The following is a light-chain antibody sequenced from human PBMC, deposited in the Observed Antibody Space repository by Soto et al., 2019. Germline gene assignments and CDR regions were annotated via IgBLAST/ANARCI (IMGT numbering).Light chain of an antibody. V-gene: IGLV2-14*01. CDR1: SSDVGSYDY. CDR2: GVT. J-gene: IGLJ2*01. Sequence: QSALTQPASVSGSPGQSITISCAGTSSDVGSYDYVCWYQQHPGKAPKLMIYGVTNRPSGVSSRFSGSKSGNTASLTISGLQAEDEADCYCSSYTTTSALGVVFGGGTKLTVL. CDR3: SSYTTTSALGVV.